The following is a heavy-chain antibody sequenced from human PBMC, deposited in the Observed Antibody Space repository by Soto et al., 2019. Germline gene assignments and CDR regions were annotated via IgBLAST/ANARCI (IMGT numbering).Heavy chain of an antibody. CDR1: GFTFSNAW. D-gene: IGHD3-9*01. CDR2: ISGSGGST. CDR3: AKVLVPLTGYYIRTYYYYGMDV. Sequence: GGSLRLSCAASGFTFSNAWINWVRQAPGKGLEWVSAISGSGGSTYYADSVKGRFTISRDNSKNTLYLQMNSLRAEDTAVYYCAKVLVPLTGYYIRTYYYYGMDVWGQGTTVTVSS. V-gene: IGHV3-23*01. J-gene: IGHJ6*02.